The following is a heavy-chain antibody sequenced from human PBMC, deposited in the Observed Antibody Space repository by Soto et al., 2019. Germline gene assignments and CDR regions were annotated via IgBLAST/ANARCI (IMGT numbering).Heavy chain of an antibody. J-gene: IGHJ4*02. Sequence: ASGPTLVNPTQTLTLTCTFSGLSLSTFGVGVGWIRQPPGKALEWLALIYWDDDKRHSPSLKSRLTITKDTSKNQVVLTMTNMDPVDTATYYCAHSVAAAGQGYYFDYWGQGTLVTVSS. CDR2: IYWDDDK. V-gene: IGHV2-5*02. CDR3: AHSVAAAGQGYYFDY. CDR1: GLSLSTFGVG. D-gene: IGHD6-13*01.